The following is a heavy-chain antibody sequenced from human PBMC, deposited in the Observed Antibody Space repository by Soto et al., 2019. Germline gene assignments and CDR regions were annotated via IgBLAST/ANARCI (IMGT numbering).Heavy chain of an antibody. CDR3: ARERPDGARLDP. CDR2: IYYSGST. V-gene: IGHV4-30-4*01. D-gene: IGHD6-6*01. Sequence: QVQLQESGPGLVKPSQTLSLTCTVSGGSISSGDYYWSWIRQPPGKGLEWIGYIYYSGSTYYNPSLKSRLTISVDTSKNQFSLKPSSVTAAATAVYYCARERPDGARLDPWGQGTLVTASS. CDR1: GGSISSGDYY. J-gene: IGHJ5*02.